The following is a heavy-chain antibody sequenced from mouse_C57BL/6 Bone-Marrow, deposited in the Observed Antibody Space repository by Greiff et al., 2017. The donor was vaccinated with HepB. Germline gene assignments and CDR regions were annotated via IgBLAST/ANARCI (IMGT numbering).Heavy chain of an antibody. CDR1: GYSITSGYY. D-gene: IGHD1-1*01. J-gene: IGHJ3*01. V-gene: IGHV3-6*01. CDR3: ARDGYYYGSAWFAY. Sequence: LMESGPGLVKPSQSLSLTCSVPGYSITSGYYWNWIRQFPGNKLEWMGYISYDGSNNYNPSLKNRISIPRDTSKNQFFLKLNSVTTEDTATYYCARDGYYYGSAWFAYWGQGTLVTVSA. CDR2: ISYDGSN.